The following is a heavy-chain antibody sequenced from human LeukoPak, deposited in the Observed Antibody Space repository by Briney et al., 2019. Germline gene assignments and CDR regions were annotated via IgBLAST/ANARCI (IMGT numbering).Heavy chain of an antibody. CDR3: ARARLENLLYDAFDI. CDR2: IYYSGST. J-gene: IGHJ3*02. D-gene: IGHD3-16*01. CDR1: GGSISSSSYY. V-gene: IGHV4-39*07. Sequence: SETLSLTCTVSGGSISSSSYYWGWIRQPPGKGLEWIGSIYYSGSTYYNPSLKSRVTISVDTSKNQFSLKLSSVTAADTAVYYCARARLENLLYDAFDIWGQGTMVTVSS.